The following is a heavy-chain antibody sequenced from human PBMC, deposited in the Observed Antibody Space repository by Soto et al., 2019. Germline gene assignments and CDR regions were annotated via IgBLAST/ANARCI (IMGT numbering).Heavy chain of an antibody. CDR2: ISAYNGNT. Sequence: ASVKVSCKASGYTFNSYGISWVRQAPGQGLEWMGWISAYNGNTNYAQKVQGRVTMTTDTSTSTAYMKLRSLRSDDTAVYYCARDLEYQPQYPWGQGTLVTVSS. J-gene: IGHJ5*02. CDR3: ARDLEYQPQYP. CDR1: GYTFNSYG. D-gene: IGHD2-2*01. V-gene: IGHV1-18*04.